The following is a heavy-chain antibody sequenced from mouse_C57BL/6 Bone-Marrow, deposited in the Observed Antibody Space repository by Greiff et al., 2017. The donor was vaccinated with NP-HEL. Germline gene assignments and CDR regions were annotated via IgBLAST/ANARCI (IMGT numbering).Heavy chain of an antibody. J-gene: IGHJ3*01. CDR2: IYPGDGAT. D-gene: IGHD2-3*01. CDR1: GYAFSSPW. Sequence: QVQLQQSGPELVKPGASVKISCKASGYAFSSPWMNWVKQRPGKGLEWIGRIYPGDGATNYNGKFTGKATLTADKSSSTAYIQLSSLTSEDSAVYFCAREGGWLLRGAYWGKGTLVTVSA. CDR3: AREGGWLLRGAY. V-gene: IGHV1-82*01.